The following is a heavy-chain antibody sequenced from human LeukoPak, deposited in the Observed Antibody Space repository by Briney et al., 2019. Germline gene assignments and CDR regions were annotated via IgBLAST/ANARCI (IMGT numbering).Heavy chain of an antibody. CDR3: ARSHDCSGGSCYLGSEDY. CDR2: ISGSGGST. J-gene: IGHJ4*02. CDR1: GFTFSSYA. V-gene: IGHV3-23*01. D-gene: IGHD2-15*01. Sequence: GGSLRLSCAASGFTFSSYAMSWVRQAPGKGLEWVSAISGSGGSTYYADSVKGRCTISRDNSKNTLYLQMNSLRAEDTAVYYCARSHDCSGGSCYLGSEDYWGQGTLVTVSS.